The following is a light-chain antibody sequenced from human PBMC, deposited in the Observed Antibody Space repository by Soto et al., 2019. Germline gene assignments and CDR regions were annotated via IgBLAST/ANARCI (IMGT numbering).Light chain of an antibody. CDR1: QTISSW. CDR3: QHYNSYSEA. J-gene: IGKJ1*01. V-gene: IGKV1-5*03. Sequence: DIQVTQSPSTLSGSVGDRVTTTCRASQTISSWLAWYQQKPGKAPKLLIYKASTLKSGVPSRFSGSGSGTEFTLTISSLQPDDFATYYCQHYNSYSEAFGQGTKVDSK. CDR2: KAS.